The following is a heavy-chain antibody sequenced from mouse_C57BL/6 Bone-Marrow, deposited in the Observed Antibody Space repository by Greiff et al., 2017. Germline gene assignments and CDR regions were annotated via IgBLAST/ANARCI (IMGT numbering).Heavy chain of an antibody. CDR3: ARYCGSSYGFAY. D-gene: IGHD1-1*01. CDR2: IHPNSGST. Sequence: QVQLQQPGAELVKPGASVKLSCKASGYTFTSYWMHWVKQRPGQGLEWIGMIHPNSGSTNYNEKFKSKATLTVDKSSSTAYMQLSSLTSEDSAVYYCARYCGSSYGFAYWGQGTLVTVSA. J-gene: IGHJ3*01. CDR1: GYTFTSYW. V-gene: IGHV1-64*01.